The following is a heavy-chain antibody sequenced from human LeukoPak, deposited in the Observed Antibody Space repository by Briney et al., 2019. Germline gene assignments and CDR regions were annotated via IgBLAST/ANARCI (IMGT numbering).Heavy chain of an antibody. CDR2: INQDGNDK. CDR3: AVTRTRGDH. V-gene: IGHV3-7*03. CDR1: GFTFSNYW. J-gene: IGHJ4*02. Sequence: GGSLRLSCAASGFTFSNYWMTWVRQAPGKGLEWVANINQDGNDKYYVDSVKGRLTISRDNTKSSLFLQMNSLRAEDTAVYYCAVTRTRGDHWGQGTLVTVSS. D-gene: IGHD2-21*01.